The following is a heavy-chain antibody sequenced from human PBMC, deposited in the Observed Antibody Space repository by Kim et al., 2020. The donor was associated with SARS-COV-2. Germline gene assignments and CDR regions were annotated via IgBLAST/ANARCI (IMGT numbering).Heavy chain of an antibody. CDR3: AKDQGSGWSY. J-gene: IGHJ4*02. CDR1: GFTFSSYA. D-gene: IGHD6-19*01. CDR2: ISGSGGST. Sequence: GGSLRLSCAASGFTFSSYAMSWVRQAPGKGLEWVSAISGSGGSTYYADSVKGRFTISRDNSKNTLYLQMNSLSADDTAVYYCAKDQGSGWSYWGQGTLVTVSS. V-gene: IGHV3-23*01.